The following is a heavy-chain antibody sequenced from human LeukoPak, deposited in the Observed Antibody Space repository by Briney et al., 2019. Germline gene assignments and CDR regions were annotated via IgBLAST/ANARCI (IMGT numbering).Heavy chain of an antibody. CDR1: GFTFSSYG. Sequence: GGSLRLSCAASGFTFSSYGMHWVRQAPGKGLEWVAVIWYDGSNKYYADSVKGRFTISRDNSKNTLYLQMNSLRAEDTAVYYCARAVVTPGYFQHWGQGTLVTVSS. CDR2: IWYDGSNK. CDR3: ARAVVTPGYFQH. V-gene: IGHV3-33*01. J-gene: IGHJ1*01. D-gene: IGHD4-23*01.